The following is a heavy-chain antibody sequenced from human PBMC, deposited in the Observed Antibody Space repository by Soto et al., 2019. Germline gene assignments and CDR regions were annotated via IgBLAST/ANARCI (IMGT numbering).Heavy chain of an antibody. D-gene: IGHD6-19*01. CDR3: AMLGGWSGGSSGMDV. V-gene: IGHV3-72*01. J-gene: IGHJ6*02. Sequence: EVQLVESGGGLVQPGGSLRLSCAASGLIFSDYHMDWVRQAPGKGLEWVGRIRRKANSYTTEYAASVKGRFTISRDDSKNALYLQMNSLKSEDTDVYYFAMLGGWSGGSSGMDVWGQGTTVTVSS. CDR1: GLIFSDYH. CDR2: IRRKANSYTT.